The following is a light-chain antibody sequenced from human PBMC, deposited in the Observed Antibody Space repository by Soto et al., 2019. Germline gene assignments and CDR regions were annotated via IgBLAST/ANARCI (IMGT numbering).Light chain of an antibody. CDR1: QSIDSD. V-gene: IGKV3-15*01. Sequence: EIMMTQSPANVSVFPGERATLSCRASQSIDSDLAWYQQKPGHVPRLLIYGASTRATGVPARFSGSGSGTEFTLTIITLESDDFEVYYCQQYSHWRTFGPGPKVEIK. J-gene: IGKJ1*01. CDR2: GAS. CDR3: QQYSHWRT.